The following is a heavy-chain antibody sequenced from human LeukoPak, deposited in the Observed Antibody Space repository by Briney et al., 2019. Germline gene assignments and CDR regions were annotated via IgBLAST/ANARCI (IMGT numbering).Heavy chain of an antibody. V-gene: IGHV3-21*01. CDR1: GYSISSGYY. CDR2: ITSSSSYI. D-gene: IGHD1-26*01. J-gene: IGHJ6*03. Sequence: ETLSLTCTVSGYSISSGYYWGWVRQAPGKGLEWVSSITSSSSYIYYADSVKGRFTISRDNAKNSLYLQINSLRAEDTAVYYCARDPYSGGYGDYYYYYMDVWGKGTTVTISS. CDR3: ARDPYSGGYGDYYYYYMDV.